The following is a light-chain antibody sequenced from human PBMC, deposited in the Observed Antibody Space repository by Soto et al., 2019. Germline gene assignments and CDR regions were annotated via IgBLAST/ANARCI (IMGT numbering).Light chain of an antibody. CDR2: TAS. J-gene: IGKJ1*01. CDR1: QSIRNY. V-gene: IGKV1-39*01. Sequence: DIDLTHSPSSLSASVEDRVTITSRESQSIRNYLNWYQQEPGRAPKVLIYTASSLQSGAPSRFSGSGSGTDFTLSIGRLLPADFATYYCQQTYRSPPAAFGQGTKVDIK. CDR3: QQTYRSPPAA.